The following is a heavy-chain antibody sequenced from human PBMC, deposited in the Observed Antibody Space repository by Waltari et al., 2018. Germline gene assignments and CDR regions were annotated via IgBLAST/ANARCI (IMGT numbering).Heavy chain of an antibody. CDR1: GLTFRIHS. D-gene: IGHD3-16*01. CDR3: ASGQDGTSFVLSF. CDR2: ISSTSGSM. V-gene: IGHV3-48*01. J-gene: IGHJ6*02. Sequence: EVQLVESGGDLIQPGGSMRLACAVSGLTFRIHSMNWVRQVPGKGLEWVSYISSTSGSMYYADSVKGRFTISRDNTRKSVYLQMNSLRVEDSAVYYCASGQDGTSFVLSFWGQGTKVTVSS.